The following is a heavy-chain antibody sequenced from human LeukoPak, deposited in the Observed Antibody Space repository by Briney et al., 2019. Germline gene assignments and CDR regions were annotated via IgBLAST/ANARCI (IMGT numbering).Heavy chain of an antibody. CDR3: ARDNDYHGMDV. CDR1: GGSISSYY. V-gene: IGHV4-59*01. Sequence: SETLSLTCTVSGGSISSYYWSWIRQPPGKGLEWIGYIYYSGSTNYNPSLKSRVTISVDTSKNQFSLKLSSVTAADTAVYYCARDNDYHGMDVWGQGTTVTVSS. CDR2: IYYSGST. J-gene: IGHJ6*02.